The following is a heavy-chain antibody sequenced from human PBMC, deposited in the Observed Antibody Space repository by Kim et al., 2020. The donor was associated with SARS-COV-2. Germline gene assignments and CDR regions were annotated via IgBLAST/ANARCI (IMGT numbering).Heavy chain of an antibody. CDR1: GGTFSSYA. Sequence: SVKVSCKASGGTFSSYAISWVRQAPGQGLEWMGGIIPIFGTANYAQKFQGRVTITADKSTSTAYMELSSLRSEDTAVYYCAREQQLVWGAFDIWGQGTMVTVSS. D-gene: IGHD6-13*01. CDR3: AREQQLVWGAFDI. CDR2: IIPIFGTA. V-gene: IGHV1-69*06. J-gene: IGHJ3*02.